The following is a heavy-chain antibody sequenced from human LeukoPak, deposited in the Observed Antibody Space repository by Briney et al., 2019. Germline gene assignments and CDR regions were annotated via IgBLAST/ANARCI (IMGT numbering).Heavy chain of an antibody. Sequence: GGSLRLSCAASGFTFSSYSMNWVRQAPGKGLEWGSYISGSSSTIYYADSVKGRFTISRDNSKNSVYLQMNSLRAEDTAVYYCARDLDSGDDTGLDYWGQGTLVTVSS. D-gene: IGHD5-12*01. V-gene: IGHV3-48*01. CDR1: GFTFSSYS. J-gene: IGHJ4*02. CDR3: ARDLDSGDDTGLDY. CDR2: ISGSSSTI.